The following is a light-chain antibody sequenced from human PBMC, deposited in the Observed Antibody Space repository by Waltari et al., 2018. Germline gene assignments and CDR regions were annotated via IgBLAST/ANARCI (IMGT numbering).Light chain of an antibody. CDR3: QQYEDGPRHS. V-gene: IGKV3-15*01. Sequence: EIVVTQSPATLSVSPGERVTLSCRASQNVGTSLAWYQQKPGQTPRLLIFGAYSRASGVPARFSVGGSGTDFTLAISSLQSEDFAVYYCQQYEDGPRHSFGGGTKVQIE. CDR2: GAY. CDR1: QNVGTS. J-gene: IGKJ4*01.